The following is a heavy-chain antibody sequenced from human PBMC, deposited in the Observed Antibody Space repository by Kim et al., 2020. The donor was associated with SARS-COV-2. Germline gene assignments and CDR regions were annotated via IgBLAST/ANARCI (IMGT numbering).Heavy chain of an antibody. V-gene: IGHV4-34*01. D-gene: IGHD6-6*01. CDR1: GGSFSGYY. Sequence: SETLSLTCAVYGGSFSGYYWSWIRQPPGKGLEWIGEINHSGSTNYNPSLKSRVTISVDTSKNQFSLKLSSVTAADTAVYYCAVGSSSDLYYGMDVWGQGTTVTVSS. J-gene: IGHJ6*02. CDR3: AVGSSSDLYYGMDV. CDR2: INHSGST.